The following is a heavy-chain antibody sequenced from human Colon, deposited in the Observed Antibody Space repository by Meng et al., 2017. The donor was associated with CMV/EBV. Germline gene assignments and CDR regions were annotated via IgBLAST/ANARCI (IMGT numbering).Heavy chain of an antibody. Sequence: SCKTSGYSFTTYAMNWVRQAPGQGLEWMGWINTNTGHPTYAQGFTGRFVFSSDTSVSTAYLQISSLQSGDTAVYYCARGILATVDSWGQGTLVTVSS. J-gene: IGHJ4*02. CDR2: INTNTGHP. CDR3: ARGILATVDS. V-gene: IGHV7-4-1*02. CDR1: GYSFTTYA. D-gene: IGHD5-12*01.